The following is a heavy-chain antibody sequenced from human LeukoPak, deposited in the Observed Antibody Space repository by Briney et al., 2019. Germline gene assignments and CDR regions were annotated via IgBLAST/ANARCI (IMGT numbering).Heavy chain of an antibody. CDR1: GVSVSSNYA. J-gene: IGHJ4*02. CDR3: LRGGYWGFDY. V-gene: IGHV4-4*02. CDR2: IYYSGST. D-gene: IGHD2-8*02. Sequence: SETLSLTCGVSGVSVSSNYAWSWVRQPPGKGLEWIGEIYYSGSTSYKSSLKRRVTMSVDKSKNQFSLTLSSGTAAATAVYYWLRGGYWGFDYWGQGGLVIVSS.